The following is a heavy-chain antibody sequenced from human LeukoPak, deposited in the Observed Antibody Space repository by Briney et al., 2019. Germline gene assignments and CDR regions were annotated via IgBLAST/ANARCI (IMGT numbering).Heavy chain of an antibody. J-gene: IGHJ6*02. CDR2: INPNNGGT. V-gene: IGHV1-2*02. CDR3: ALRLGSTGDYHYGMDV. CDR1: GYTFTSYG. Sequence: ASVKVSCKASGYTFTSYGISWVRQAPGQGLEWMGWINPNNGGTNYAQKFQGGVTMTRDTAISTVYMELSRLSSDHTAVYFCALRLGSTGDYHYGMDVWGQGTTVTVSS. D-gene: IGHD1-26*01.